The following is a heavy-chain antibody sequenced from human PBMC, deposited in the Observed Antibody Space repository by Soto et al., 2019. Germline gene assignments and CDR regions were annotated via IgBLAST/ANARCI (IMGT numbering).Heavy chain of an antibody. CDR3: AKVRPRRTFGYFVDY. D-gene: IGHD5-18*01. J-gene: IGHJ4*02. CDR1: GFTFSTYA. CDR2: VSASGLNT. V-gene: IGHV3-23*01. Sequence: EVQLLESGGKLVQPGGSLTLSCAASGFTFSTYAMAWVRQAPGRGLEWVSGVSASGLNTDYADPVKGRFYISRDNSKNAVSLHMSSLRAEDAALYYCAKVRPRRTFGYFVDYWGQGTAVTVSS.